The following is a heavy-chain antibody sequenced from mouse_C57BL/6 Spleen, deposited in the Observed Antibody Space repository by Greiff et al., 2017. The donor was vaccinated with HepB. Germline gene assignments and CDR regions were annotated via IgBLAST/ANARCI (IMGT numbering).Heavy chain of an antibody. J-gene: IGHJ3*01. V-gene: IGHV1-26*01. CDR3: ARWYYDYDRGFAY. D-gene: IGHD2-4*01. Sequence: DVQLQQSGPELVKPGASVKISCKASGYTFTDYYMNWVKQSHGKSLEWIGDINPNNGGTSYNQKFKGKATLTVDKSSSTAYMELRSLTSEDSAVYYCARWYYDYDRGFAYWGQRTLVTVSA. CDR2: INPNNGGT. CDR1: GYTFTDYY.